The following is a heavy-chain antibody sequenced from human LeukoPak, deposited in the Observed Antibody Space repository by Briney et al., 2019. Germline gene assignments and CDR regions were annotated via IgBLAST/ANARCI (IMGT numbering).Heavy chain of an antibody. CDR2: IYYSGST. V-gene: IGHV4-59*01. CDR3: AKGSYKFDP. J-gene: IGHJ5*02. D-gene: IGHD5-24*01. Sequence: SETLSLTCTVSGSSINVYYWSWIRQPPGKGLEWIGYIYYSGSTNYNPSLKSRVTISVDTSKNQFSLKLSSVTAADTAVYYCAKGSYKFDPWGQGTLVSVSS. CDR1: GSSINVYY.